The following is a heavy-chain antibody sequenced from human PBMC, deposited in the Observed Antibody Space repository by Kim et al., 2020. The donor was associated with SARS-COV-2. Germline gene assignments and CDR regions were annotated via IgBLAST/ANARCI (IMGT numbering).Heavy chain of an antibody. CDR3: AKDLADRSPQSWTLWFGELLYYDYGMDV. J-gene: IGHJ6*02. Sequence: GGSLRLSCAASGFTFSSYAMSWVRQAPGKGLEWVSAISGSGGSTYYADSVKGRFTISRDNSKNTLYLQMNSLRAEDTAVYYCAKDLADRSPQSWTLWFGELLYYDYGMDVWGQGTTVTVSS. CDR2: ISGSGGST. D-gene: IGHD3-10*01. V-gene: IGHV3-23*01. CDR1: GFTFSSYA.